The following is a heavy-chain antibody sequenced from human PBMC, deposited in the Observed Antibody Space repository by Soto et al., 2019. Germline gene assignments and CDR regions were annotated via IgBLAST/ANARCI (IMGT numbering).Heavy chain of an antibody. D-gene: IGHD1-26*01. J-gene: IGHJ4*02. CDR1: GGSINSYY. V-gene: IGHV4-59*01. CDR2: IYYSGST. Sequence: QVQLQESGPGLVKPSETLSLTCTVSGGSINSYYWSWIRQPPGKGLEWIGYIYYSGSTNYNPSLKSRVTISVDTSKNQISLKLSSVTAADTAVYYCARRYGGNFDYWGQGTLVTVSS. CDR3: ARRYGGNFDY.